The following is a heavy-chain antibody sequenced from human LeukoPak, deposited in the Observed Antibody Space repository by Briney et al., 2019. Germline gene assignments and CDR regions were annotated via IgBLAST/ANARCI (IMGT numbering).Heavy chain of an antibody. J-gene: IGHJ3*02. Sequence: GRSLRLSCAASGFTFSSYGMHWVRQAPGKGLEWVAVISYDGSNKYYADSVKGRFTISRDNSKNTLYLQMNSLRAEDTAMYYCAREYYDNSGGEDAFDIWGPGTMVTVSS. CDR2: ISYDGSNK. CDR1: GFTFSSYG. D-gene: IGHD3-22*01. CDR3: AREYYDNSGGEDAFDI. V-gene: IGHV3-30*03.